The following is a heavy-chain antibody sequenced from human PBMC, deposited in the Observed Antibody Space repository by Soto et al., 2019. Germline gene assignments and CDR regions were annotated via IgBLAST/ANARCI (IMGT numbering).Heavy chain of an antibody. V-gene: IGHV1-3*01. J-gene: IGHJ3*02. D-gene: IGHD3-10*01. CDR2: INAGNGNT. CDR1: GYTFTSYA. CDR3: ARNKYYYGSGSYWAAFDI. Sequence: QVQLVQSGAEVKKPGASVKVSCKASGYTFTSYAMHWVRQAPGQRLEWMGWINAGNGNTKYSQKFQGRVTITRDTSPSTAYMELSSLRSEDTAVYYCARNKYYYGSGSYWAAFDIWGQGTMVTVSS.